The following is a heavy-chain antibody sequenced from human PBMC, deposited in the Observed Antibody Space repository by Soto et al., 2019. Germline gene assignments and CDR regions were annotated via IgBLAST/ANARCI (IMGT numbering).Heavy chain of an antibody. CDR2: IIPIFGTA. CDR1: GGTFSSYA. Sequence: SVKVSCKASGGTFSSYAISWVRQAPGQGLEWMGGIIPIFGTANYAQKFQGRVTITADESTSTAYMELSSLRSEDTAVYYCARTTYYYDSSGYLGYYYGMDVWGQGTTVTVSS. CDR3: ARTTYYYDSSGYLGYYYGMDV. J-gene: IGHJ6*02. V-gene: IGHV1-69*13. D-gene: IGHD3-22*01.